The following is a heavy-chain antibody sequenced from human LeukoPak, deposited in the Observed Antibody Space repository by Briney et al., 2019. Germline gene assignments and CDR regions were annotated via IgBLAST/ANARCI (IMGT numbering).Heavy chain of an antibody. Sequence: SETLSLTCSVSGGSISSYYWIWIRQPSGKGLEWIGRIYSIGSTNHNPSLKRRGTMSVDTSKEQFSLRLNSLTTADTAGYYRARDTRPSRGFFDNWGPGILVTVSS. V-gene: IGHV4-4*07. J-gene: IGHJ5*02. CDR1: GGSISSYY. CDR3: ARDTRPSRGFFDN. CDR2: IYSIGST.